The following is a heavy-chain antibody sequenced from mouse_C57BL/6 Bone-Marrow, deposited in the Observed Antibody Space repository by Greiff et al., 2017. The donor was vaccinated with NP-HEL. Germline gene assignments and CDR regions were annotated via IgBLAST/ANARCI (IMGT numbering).Heavy chain of an antibody. CDR2: IWSGGST. CDR1: GFSLTSYG. Sequence: QVQLQQSGPGLVQPSQSLSITCTVSGFSLTSYGVHWVRQPPGKGLEWLGVIWSGGSTDYNAAFISRLSISKDNSKSQVFFKMNSLQADDTAIYYCAKNHDYDRGGYYAMDYWGQGTSVTVSS. D-gene: IGHD2-4*01. CDR3: AKNHDYDRGGYYAMDY. J-gene: IGHJ4*01. V-gene: IGHV2-4*01.